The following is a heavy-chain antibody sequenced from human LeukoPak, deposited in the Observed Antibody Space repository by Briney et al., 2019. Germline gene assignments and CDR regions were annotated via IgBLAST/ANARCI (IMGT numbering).Heavy chain of an antibody. CDR3: PRVEPYSYYFGMDV. Sequence: PSETLSLTCTVSGGSISTYYWSWIRQSPGKGLDWIGYIHDTGSTNYNPSLKSRVSISVDRSKSQFSLHLSSVTAADTAVYFCPRVEPYSYYFGMDVWGRGTTVTVSS. J-gene: IGHJ6*02. D-gene: IGHD1-26*01. V-gene: IGHV4-59*08. CDR2: IHDTGST. CDR1: GGSISTYY.